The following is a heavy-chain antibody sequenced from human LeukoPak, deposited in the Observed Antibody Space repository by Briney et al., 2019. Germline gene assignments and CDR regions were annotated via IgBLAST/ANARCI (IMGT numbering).Heavy chain of an antibody. V-gene: IGHV4-59*01. CDR3: ARVRYYGSGYYFDY. Sequence: PSETLSLTCTVSGGSISSYYWSWIRQPPGKGLEWIGYISYSGSTNYNPSLKSRVTMSVDTSKNQFSLRLSSVTAADTAVYYCARVRYYGSGYYFDYWGQGTLVTVSS. CDR2: ISYSGST. CDR1: GGSISSYY. D-gene: IGHD3-10*01. J-gene: IGHJ4*02.